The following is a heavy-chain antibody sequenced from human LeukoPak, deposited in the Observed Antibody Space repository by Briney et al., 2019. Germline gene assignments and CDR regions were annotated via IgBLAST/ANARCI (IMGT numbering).Heavy chain of an antibody. Sequence: LRLSCAASGFTFSSYGMHWVRQAPGKGLEWIGYIYYRGSTYYNPSLKSRVTISVDTSKNQFSLKLSSVTAADTAVYYCASGTMIVPRAFDIWGQGTMVTVSS. CDR1: GFTFSSYG. J-gene: IGHJ3*02. V-gene: IGHV4-31*02. CDR3: ASGTMIVPRAFDI. CDR2: IYYRGST. D-gene: IGHD3-22*01.